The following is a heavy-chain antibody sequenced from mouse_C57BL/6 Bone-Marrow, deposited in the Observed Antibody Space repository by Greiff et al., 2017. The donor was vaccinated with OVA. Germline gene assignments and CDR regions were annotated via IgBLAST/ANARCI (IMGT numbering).Heavy chain of an antibody. Sequence: VQLQESGPGLVQPSQSLSITCTVSGFSLTSYGVHWVRQSPGKGLEWLGVIWSGGSTDYNAAFISRLSISKDNSKSQVFFEMNSLQADDTAIYYCARDGGYWYFDVWGTGTTVTVSS. CDR2: IWSGGST. V-gene: IGHV2-2*01. CDR3: ARDGGYWYFDV. CDR1: GFSLTSYG. J-gene: IGHJ1*03.